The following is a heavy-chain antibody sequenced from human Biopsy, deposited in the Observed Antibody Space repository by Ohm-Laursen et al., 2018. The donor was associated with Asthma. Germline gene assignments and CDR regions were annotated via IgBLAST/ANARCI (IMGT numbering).Heavy chain of an antibody. J-gene: IGHJ4*02. V-gene: IGHV1-69*13. CDR2: INSVFGTT. CDR3: ARKAGSCISRTCYSLDF. Sequence: AASVKVSCKSLGGTFNTYVIGWVRQAPGQGLEWMGGINSVFGTTTYPQKFQDRVTITADDSTSTVYMELSSLRSEDTAAYYCARKAGSCISRTCYSLDFWGQGTLVTVSS. CDR1: GGTFNTYV. D-gene: IGHD2-2*01.